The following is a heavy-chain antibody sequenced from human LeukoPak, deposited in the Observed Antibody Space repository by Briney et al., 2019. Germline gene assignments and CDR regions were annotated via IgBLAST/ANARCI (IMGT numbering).Heavy chain of an antibody. CDR2: ISSSGSTI. Sequence: PGGSLRLSCAASGFTFSSYGMHWVRQAPGKGLEWVSYISSSGSTISYADSVKGRFTVSRDNAKNSLYLQMNSLRAEDTAVYYCATEVTPYYYMDVWGKGTTVTVSS. J-gene: IGHJ6*03. CDR3: ATEVTPYYYMDV. D-gene: IGHD2-21*02. CDR1: GFTFSSYG. V-gene: IGHV3-48*04.